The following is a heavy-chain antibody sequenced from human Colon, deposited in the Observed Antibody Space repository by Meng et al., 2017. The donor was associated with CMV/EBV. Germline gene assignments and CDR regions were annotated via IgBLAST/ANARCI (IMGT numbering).Heavy chain of an antibody. D-gene: IGHD1-26*01. CDR2: IDHVGAT. Sequence: GSLRLSCALSGGSFIGYSWSWIRQPPGKGPEWIGDIDHVGATNYNPSLKSRVTISVDTSKNEFSLSLTSVTATDTAVYYCARRSGSYRLTYWFDPWGQGTLVTVSS. J-gene: IGHJ5*02. CDR1: GGSFIGYS. V-gene: IGHV4-34*01. CDR3: ARRSGSYRLTYWFDP.